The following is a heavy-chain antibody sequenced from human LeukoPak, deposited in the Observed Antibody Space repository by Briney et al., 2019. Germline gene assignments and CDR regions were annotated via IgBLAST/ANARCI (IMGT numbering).Heavy chain of an antibody. D-gene: IGHD3-9*01. Sequence: SGPTLVNPTQTLTLTCTFSGFSLGTSEVGVGWIRQPPGKALEWLALIYWDDDKRYRPSLKRRLTVTKDISKNQVVLTMTNMDPVDTATYYCAHSPGYKRSVDWGFFDYWGPGTLVTVSS. CDR3: AHSPGYKRSVDWGFFDY. V-gene: IGHV2-5*02. CDR1: GFSLGTSEVG. CDR2: IYWDDDK. J-gene: IGHJ4*02.